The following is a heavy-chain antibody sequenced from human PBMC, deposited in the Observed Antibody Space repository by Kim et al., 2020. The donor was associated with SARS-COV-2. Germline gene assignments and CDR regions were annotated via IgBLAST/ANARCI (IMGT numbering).Heavy chain of an antibody. CDR1: GGSISSYY. CDR2: IYNSGST. V-gene: IGHV4-59*08. CDR3: AGRCCSGGSCYGPSNFDY. J-gene: IGHJ4*02. D-gene: IGHD2-15*01. Sequence: SETLSLTCTVSGGSISSYYWSWIRQPPGKGLEWIGYIYNSGSTNYNPSLKSRVTISVDTSKNQFSLKLSSVTAADTAVYYCAGRCCSGGSCYGPSNFDYWGQGSLVTVSS.